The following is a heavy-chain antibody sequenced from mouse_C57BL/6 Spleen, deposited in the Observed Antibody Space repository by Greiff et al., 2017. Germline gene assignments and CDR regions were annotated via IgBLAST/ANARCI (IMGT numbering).Heavy chain of an antibody. V-gene: IGHV5-4*01. CDR2: ISDGGSYT. CDR1: GFTFSSYA. CDR3: ARDYYYGSFDY. Sequence: EVKLQESGGGLVKPGGSLKLSCAASGFTFSSYAMSWVRQTPEKRLEWVATISDGGSYTYYPDNVQGRFTISRDNAKNNLYLQMSHLKSEDTAMYYCARDYYYGSFDYWGQGTTLTVSS. D-gene: IGHD1-1*01. J-gene: IGHJ2*01.